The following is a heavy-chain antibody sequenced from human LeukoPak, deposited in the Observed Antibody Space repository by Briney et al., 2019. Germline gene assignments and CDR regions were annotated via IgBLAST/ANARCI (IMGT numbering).Heavy chain of an antibody. Sequence: SVKVSCKASGGTFSSYAISWVRQAPGQGLEWMGGIIPIFGAANYAQKLQDRVTITADESTSTAYMELSSLRSEDTAVYYCATYCSSTSCYIWGYYFDYWGQGTLVTVSS. CDR2: IIPIFGAA. V-gene: IGHV1-69*01. J-gene: IGHJ4*02. D-gene: IGHD2-2*01. CDR1: GGTFSSYA. CDR3: ATYCSSTSCYIWGYYFDY.